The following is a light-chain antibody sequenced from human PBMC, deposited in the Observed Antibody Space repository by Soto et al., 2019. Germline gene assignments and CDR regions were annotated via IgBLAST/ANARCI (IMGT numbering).Light chain of an antibody. V-gene: IGKV3D-20*02. CDR3: QQRINWPLT. J-gene: IGKJ5*01. Sequence: EIVLTQSPGTLSLSPVERATLSGMASQSVSSSYLAWYQQKPGQAPRLLIYGASSRASGIPARFSGSGSGTDFTLIIDSLAPEDFAVYYCQQRINWPLTFGGGTRLEIK. CDR1: QSVSSSY. CDR2: GAS.